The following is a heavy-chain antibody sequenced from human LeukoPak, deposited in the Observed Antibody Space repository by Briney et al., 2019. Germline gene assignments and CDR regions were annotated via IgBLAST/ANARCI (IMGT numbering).Heavy chain of an antibody. V-gene: IGHV4-39*01. CDR2: ISHSGST. J-gene: IGHJ5*02. CDR1: GGSISSSRYY. Sequence: SETLSLTCTVAGGSISSSRYYWGWIRHPPRKGLEWRGSISHSGSTYYNPSLKSRVTISVDTSKNQCSLKLSSVTAADTAVYYCARRIYTGYCSSNSCYNWFDPWGQGTLVTVSS. CDR3: ARRIYTGYCSSNSCYNWFDP. D-gene: IGHD2-2*01.